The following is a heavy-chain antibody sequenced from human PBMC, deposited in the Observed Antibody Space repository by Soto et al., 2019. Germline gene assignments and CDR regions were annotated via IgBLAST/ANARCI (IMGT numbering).Heavy chain of an antibody. V-gene: IGHV3-74*01. CDR2: INSDGSST. J-gene: IGHJ3*02. CDR1: GFTFSGYW. CDR3: ARREDYCSGGSCYSDAFDI. D-gene: IGHD2-15*01. Sequence: EVQLVESGGGLVQPGGSLRLSCAASGFTFSGYWMHWVRQAPGKGLVWVSRINSDGSSTSYADSVKGRFTISRDNAKNTLYLQMNSLRAEDTAVYYCARREDYCSGGSCYSDAFDIWGQGTMVTVSS.